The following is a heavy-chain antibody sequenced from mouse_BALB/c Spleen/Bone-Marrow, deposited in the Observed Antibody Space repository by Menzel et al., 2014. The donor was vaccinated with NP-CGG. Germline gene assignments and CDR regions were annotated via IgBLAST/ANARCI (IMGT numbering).Heavy chain of an antibody. D-gene: IGHD2-4*01. V-gene: IGHV8-8*01. J-gene: IGHJ3*01. CDR3: ARSYEYDAWFAY. Sequence: QVTLKECGPGLLKPSQTLSLTCSFSGFSLSTSGMGVGWIRQPSGKGLEWLAHIWWDDDKYYTPSLMSQLTISKDTSRNQVFLKITSVDTTDAAADDCARSYEYDAWFAYWGQGTLVTVSA. CDR1: GFSLSTSGMG. CDR2: IWWDDDK.